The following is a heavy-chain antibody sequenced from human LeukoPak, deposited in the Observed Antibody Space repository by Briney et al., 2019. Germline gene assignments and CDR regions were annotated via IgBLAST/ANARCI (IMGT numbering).Heavy chain of an antibody. D-gene: IGHD2-2*02. V-gene: IGHV1-69*02. CDR3: ARGIGCPSCYTSYYYYMDI. J-gene: IGHJ6*03. CDR1: GGTFSSYT. Sequence: GSSVKVSCKASGGTFSSYTISWVRQAPGQGLEWMGRTIPILGIANYAQKFQGRVTITADKSTSTAYMELSSLRSEDTAVYYCARGIGCPSCYTSYYYYMDIWGKGTTVTVSS. CDR2: TIPILGIA.